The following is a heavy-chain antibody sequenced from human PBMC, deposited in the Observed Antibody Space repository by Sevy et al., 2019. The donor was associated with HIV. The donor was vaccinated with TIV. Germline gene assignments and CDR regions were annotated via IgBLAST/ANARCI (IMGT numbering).Heavy chain of an antibody. CDR3: AREGCTKPHDY. D-gene: IGHD2-8*01. Sequence: GGSLRLSCAASGFTFSKYSMSWVRQPPGKGLEWVSTLSFGCGEINYADSVKGRFTISRDNSKSSVYLPMNNLRPEETAVYYCAREGCTKPHDYWGQGTLVTVSS. CDR2: LSFGCGEI. J-gene: IGHJ4*02. V-gene: IGHV3-23*01. CDR1: GFTFSKYS.